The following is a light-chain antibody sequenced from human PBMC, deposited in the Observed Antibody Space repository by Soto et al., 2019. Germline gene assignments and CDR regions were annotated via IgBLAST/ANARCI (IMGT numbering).Light chain of an antibody. CDR3: SSYTSNSTLIV. CDR2: DVS. J-gene: IGLJ1*01. CDR1: TCDVGGYNY. Sequence: QSVLPQPASVSGALGQSSTLSCTGTTCDVGGYNYVSWYQQHPGKDPRLMIYDVSNRPSGVSNRCSGAESGNTASLTISGLQAEDEVDYYCSSYTSNSTLIVFGPGTELTV. V-gene: IGLV2-14*01.